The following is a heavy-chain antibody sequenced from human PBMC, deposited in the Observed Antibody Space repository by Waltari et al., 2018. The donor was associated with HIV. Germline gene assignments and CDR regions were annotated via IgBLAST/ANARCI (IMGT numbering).Heavy chain of an antibody. CDR2: IHYTGYT. CDR3: ARHKDYYYEPTALFLV. CDR1: DGSIDGRSFC. D-gene: IGHD3-22*01. Sequence: HLQLQESGPGLVKPSETLSLTCSVSDGSIDGRSFCWGWVRQSPGRGLEWIGSIHYTGYTYYNPSLESRVTVSVDTARNQFSLSLNSVTAADTALYYCARHKDYYYEPTALFLVWGRGLLVTVSS. J-gene: IGHJ4*02. V-gene: IGHV4-39*01.